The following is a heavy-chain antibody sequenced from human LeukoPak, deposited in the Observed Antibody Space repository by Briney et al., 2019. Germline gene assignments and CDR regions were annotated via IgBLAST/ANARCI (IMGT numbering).Heavy chain of an antibody. V-gene: IGHV4-59*01. CDR1: GGSISSYY. D-gene: IGHD6-19*01. CDR2: INYSGSI. CDR3: TREYGSGWSGAGF. Sequence: PSEILSLTCTVSGGSISSYYWSWIRQPPGKGLEWIGYINYSGSINYNPSLESRVTISVDTSKNQFSLKLSSVTAADTAVYYCTREYGSGWSGAGFWGQGTLVTVSS. J-gene: IGHJ4*02.